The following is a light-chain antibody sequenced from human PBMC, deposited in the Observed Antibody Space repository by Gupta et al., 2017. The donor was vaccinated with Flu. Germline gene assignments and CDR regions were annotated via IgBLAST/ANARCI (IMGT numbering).Light chain of an antibody. J-gene: IGLJ1*01. CDR1: SSDVGSYNY. V-gene: IGLV2-14*01. CDR2: EVS. Sequence: TSSDVGSYNYVSWYQQYPGKAPKLMIYEVSNRPSGVSNRFSGSKSGNTASLTISGLQAEDEADYYCSSYTSSSSEVFGTGTKVTVL. CDR3: SSYTSSSSEV.